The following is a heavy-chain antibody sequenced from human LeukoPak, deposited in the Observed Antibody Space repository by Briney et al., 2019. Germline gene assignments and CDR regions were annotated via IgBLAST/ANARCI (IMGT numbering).Heavy chain of an antibody. CDR2: VSRSGGTI. J-gene: IGHJ4*02. Sequence: GGSLRLSCVASGFTFSDYHMSWIRQAPGKGLEWVSYVSRSGGTIYYADSVKGRFTISRDNAKNSLYLQMNSLRAEDTAVYYCASGYSNYGYWGQGTLVTVSS. CDR1: GFTFSDYH. D-gene: IGHD4-11*01. V-gene: IGHV3-11*01. CDR3: ASGYSNYGY.